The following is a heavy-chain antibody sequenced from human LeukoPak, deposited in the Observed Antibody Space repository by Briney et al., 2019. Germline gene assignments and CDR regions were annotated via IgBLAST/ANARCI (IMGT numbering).Heavy chain of an antibody. J-gene: IGHJ4*02. CDR3: ANRVWFGELSYFDY. CDR2: ISSSSSYI. Sequence: PGGSLRLSCAASGFTFSSYSMNWVRQAPGKGLEWVSSISSSSSYIYYADSVKGRFTISRDNSKNTLYLQMNSLRAEDTAVYYCANRVWFGELSYFDYWGQGTLVTVSS. CDR1: GFTFSSYS. V-gene: IGHV3-21*04. D-gene: IGHD3-10*01.